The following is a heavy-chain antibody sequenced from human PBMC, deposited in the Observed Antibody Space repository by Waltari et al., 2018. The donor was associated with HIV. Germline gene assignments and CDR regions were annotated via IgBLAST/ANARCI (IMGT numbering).Heavy chain of an antibody. D-gene: IGHD3-10*01. CDR2: VYPGDSDT. CDR3: ARRNYYGSGDWAAFDI. V-gene: IGHV5-51*01. CDR1: GYSFTSYW. J-gene: IGHJ3*02. Sequence: EVQLVQSGAEVKKPGESLKISCKGSGYSFTSYWIGWVRQMRGKGLEWMGIVYPGDSDTRYSPSFQGQVTISADKSISTAYLQWSSLKASDTAMYYCARRNYYGSGDWAAFDIWGQGTMVTVSS.